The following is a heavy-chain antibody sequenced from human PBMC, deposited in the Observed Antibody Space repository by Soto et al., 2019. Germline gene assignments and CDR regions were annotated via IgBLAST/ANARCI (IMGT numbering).Heavy chain of an antibody. CDR3: ARGLRASYGVRLSYYYYGMDV. V-gene: IGHV4-34*01. D-gene: IGHD3-10*01. Sequence: QVQLQQWGAGLWKPSETLSLTCGVYGGSFSDFYWGWIRQPPGQGLECIGEISHSGSTNYNMSLKRRVTISIDTSKNQVSLKLSSVTAADTAMYYCARGLRASYGVRLSYYYYGMDVWGQGTTVTVSS. CDR2: ISHSGST. CDR1: GGSFSDFY. J-gene: IGHJ6*02.